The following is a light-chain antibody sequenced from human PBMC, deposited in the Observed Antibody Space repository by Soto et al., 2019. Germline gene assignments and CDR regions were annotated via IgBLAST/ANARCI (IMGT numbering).Light chain of an antibody. J-gene: IGLJ1*01. V-gene: IGLV2-8*01. CDR1: SSDVGGYNY. CDR3: KSYEGSNIYV. CDR2: EVN. Sequence: QSALTQPPSASGSPGQSVTISCTGNSSDVGGYNYVSWYQQHPAKAPKLMIYEVNKRPSGVPDRFSGSKSGNTASLTVSGLQAEDEADYYCKSYEGSNIYVFGTGTKLTVL.